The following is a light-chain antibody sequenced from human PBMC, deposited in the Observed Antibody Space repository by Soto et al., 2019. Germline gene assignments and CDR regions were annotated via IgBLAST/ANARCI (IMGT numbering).Light chain of an antibody. Sequence: QSALTQPASVSGSPGQSITIFCTGTSSDIGGYNYVSWYQQHPGKAPKLLIYDVSNRPSGVSNRFSGSKSGNTASLTISGLQAEDEADYYCSSYTSSSTYVFAAGTKVTVL. J-gene: IGLJ1*01. CDR2: DVS. CDR3: SSYTSSSTYV. V-gene: IGLV2-14*01. CDR1: SSDIGGYNY.